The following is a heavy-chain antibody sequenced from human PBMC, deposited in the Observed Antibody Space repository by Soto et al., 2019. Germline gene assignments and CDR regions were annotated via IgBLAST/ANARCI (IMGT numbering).Heavy chain of an antibody. CDR1: ASTFTGYT. CDR2: ISTFNGNT. CDR3: ARGTVTSGRWFGP. Sequence: QVHLLQSGTEVKEPAASVKVSCKASASTFTGYTINWVRQAPGQGLEWMGWISTFNGNTKYAGNFEGRVTMTTNTSTTTAYMEMTSLTFDDTAVYFCARGTVTSGRWFGPWGQGTLVSVSS. V-gene: IGHV1-18*04. J-gene: IGHJ5*02. D-gene: IGHD4-17*01.